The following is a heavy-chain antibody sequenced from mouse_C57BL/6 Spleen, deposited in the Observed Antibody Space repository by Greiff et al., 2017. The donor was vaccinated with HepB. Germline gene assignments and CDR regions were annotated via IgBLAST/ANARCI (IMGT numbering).Heavy chain of an antibody. J-gene: IGHJ2*01. Sequence: VKLQESGAELVKPGASVKISCKASGYAFSSYWMNWVKQRPGKGLEWIGQIYPGDGDTNYNGKFKGKATLTADKSSSTAYMQLSSLTSEDSAVYFCARSGGNYRYFDYWGQGTTLTVSS. CDR3: ARSGGNYRYFDY. D-gene: IGHD2-1*01. V-gene: IGHV1-80*01. CDR1: GYAFSSYW. CDR2: IYPGDGDT.